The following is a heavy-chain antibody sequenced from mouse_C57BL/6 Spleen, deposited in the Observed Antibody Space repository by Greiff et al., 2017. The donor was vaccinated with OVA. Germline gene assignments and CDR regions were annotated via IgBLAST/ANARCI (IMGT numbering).Heavy chain of an antibody. D-gene: IGHD1-1*01. Sequence: VKVVESGPELVKPGASVKMSCKASGYTFTSYWITWVKQRPGQGLEWIGDIYPGSGSTNYNEKFKSKATLTVDTSSSTAYMQLSSLTSEDSAVYYCAGFITTVVATDAMDYWGQGTSVTVSS. CDR1: GYTFTSYW. CDR3: AGFITTVVATDAMDY. V-gene: IGHV1-55*01. J-gene: IGHJ4*01. CDR2: IYPGSGST.